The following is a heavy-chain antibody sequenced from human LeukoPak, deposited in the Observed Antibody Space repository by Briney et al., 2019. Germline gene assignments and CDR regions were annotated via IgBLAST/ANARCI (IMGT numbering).Heavy chain of an antibody. V-gene: IGHV1-18*01. CDR2: ISAYNGNT. D-gene: IGHD4-17*01. Sequence: ASVKVSCKASGYTFTSYGISWVRQAPGQGLEWMGWISAYNGNTNYAQKLQGRVTMTTDTSTSTAYMELRSLRSDDTAVYYCARETDPYGDYHGDDYWGQGTLVTVSS. J-gene: IGHJ4*02. CDR1: GYTFTSYG. CDR3: ARETDPYGDYHGDDY.